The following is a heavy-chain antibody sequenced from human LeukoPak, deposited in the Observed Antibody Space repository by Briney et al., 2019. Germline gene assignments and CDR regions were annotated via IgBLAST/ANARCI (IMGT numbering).Heavy chain of an antibody. J-gene: IGHJ4*02. Sequence: SETLSLTCAVYGGSFSDHYWNWIRQPPGKGLEWIGEISHSGGTNYKPSLKSRVTISVDTSKNQVSLRLSSVIAADAAMYYCARRLGGSGYYYSWGQGTLVTVSS. D-gene: IGHD3-22*01. V-gene: IGHV4-34*01. CDR2: ISHSGGT. CDR3: ARRLGGSGYYYS. CDR1: GGSFSDHY.